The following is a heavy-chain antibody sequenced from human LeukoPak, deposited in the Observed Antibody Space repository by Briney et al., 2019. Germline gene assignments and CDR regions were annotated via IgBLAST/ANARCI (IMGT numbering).Heavy chain of an antibody. Sequence: GGSLRLSCAASGFTFSDYYMSWIRQAPGKGLEWVSYISSSGSTIYYADSVKGRFTISRDNAKNSLYLQMNSLRAEDTAVYYCARVGLRIFGYYYGSGSYRVFDYWGQGTLVTVSS. CDR1: GFTFSDYY. D-gene: IGHD3-10*01. V-gene: IGHV3-11*01. J-gene: IGHJ4*02. CDR2: ISSSGSTI. CDR3: ARVGLRIFGYYYGSGSYRVFDY.